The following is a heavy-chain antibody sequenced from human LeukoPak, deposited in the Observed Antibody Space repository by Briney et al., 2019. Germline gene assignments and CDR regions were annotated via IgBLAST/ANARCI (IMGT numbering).Heavy chain of an antibody. D-gene: IGHD2-2*03. CDR3: ARVDILLLPSTNFDY. J-gene: IGHJ4*02. Sequence: KASETLSLTCTVSGGSISSSSYYWGWIRQPPGKGLEWIGSINYSGNTYYNPSLKSRVTISVDTSKSQFSLRLSSVTAADTAMYYCARVDILLLPSTNFDYWGRGTLVTVSS. CDR2: INYSGNT. V-gene: IGHV4-39*01. CDR1: GGSISSSSYY.